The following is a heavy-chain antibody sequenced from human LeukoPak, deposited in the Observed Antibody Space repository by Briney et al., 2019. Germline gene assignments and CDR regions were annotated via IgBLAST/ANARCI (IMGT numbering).Heavy chain of an antibody. D-gene: IGHD6-19*01. Sequence: PGGSLRLSCAASGFTSSSFAMHWVRQAPGMGLEWVAVISYDGSNKYYADSVKGRFTISRDNSRNTLYLQMNSLRAEDTAVYYCASIAVAGTGDYWGQGTLVTVSS. CDR1: GFTSSSFA. CDR2: ISYDGSNK. CDR3: ASIAVAGTGDY. J-gene: IGHJ4*02. V-gene: IGHV3-30-3*01.